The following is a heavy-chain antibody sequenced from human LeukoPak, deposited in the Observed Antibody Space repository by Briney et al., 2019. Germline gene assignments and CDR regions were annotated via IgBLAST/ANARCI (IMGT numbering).Heavy chain of an antibody. Sequence: PGGSLRLSCAASGFTFSSYAMHWVRQAPGKGLEWVAVISYDGSNKYYADSVKGRFTISRDNSKNTLYLQMNSLRAEDTAVYYCARGARNDYGDYRGPHDYWGQGTLVTVSS. J-gene: IGHJ4*02. CDR2: ISYDGSNK. V-gene: IGHV3-30-3*01. CDR1: GFTFSSYA. D-gene: IGHD4-17*01. CDR3: ARGARNDYGDYRGPHDY.